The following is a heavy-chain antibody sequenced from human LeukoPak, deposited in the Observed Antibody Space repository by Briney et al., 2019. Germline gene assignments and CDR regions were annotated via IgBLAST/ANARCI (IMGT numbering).Heavy chain of an antibody. J-gene: IGHJ6*03. V-gene: IGHV3-7*01. CDR1: GFTFSSYW. D-gene: IGHD3-10*01. CDR2: IKQDGSEK. CDR3: AKEYYGSGSYSYYYYYMDV. Sequence: GGSLRLSCAASGFTFSSYWMSWVRQAPGKGLEWVANIKQDGSEKYYADSVKGRFTISRDNSKNTLYLQMNSLRAEDTAVYYCAKEYYGSGSYSYYYYYMDVWGKGTTVTVSS.